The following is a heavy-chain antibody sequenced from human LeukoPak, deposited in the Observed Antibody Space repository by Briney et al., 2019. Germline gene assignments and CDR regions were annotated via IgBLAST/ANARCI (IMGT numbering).Heavy chain of an antibody. CDR2: INPSGGST. V-gene: IGHV1-46*01. CDR3: AKLSSIAARIRGLDDYFDY. Sequence: ASVKVSCKASGYTFTSYYMHWVRQAPGQGLEWMGIINPSGGSTSYAQKFQGRVTMTRDMSTSTVYMELSSLRSEDTAVYYCAKLSSIAARIRGLDDYFDYWGQGTLVTVSS. D-gene: IGHD6-6*01. CDR1: GYTFTSYY. J-gene: IGHJ4*02.